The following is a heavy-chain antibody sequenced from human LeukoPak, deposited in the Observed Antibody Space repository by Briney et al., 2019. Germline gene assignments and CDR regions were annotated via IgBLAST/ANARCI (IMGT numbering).Heavy chain of an antibody. CDR2: ISGSGGST. CDR1: GFTFSSYA. D-gene: IGHD5-18*01. CDR3: AKGSSGTAMVAYYFDY. J-gene: IGHJ4*02. Sequence: GSLRLSCAASGFTFSSYAMSWVRQAPGKGLEWVSAISGSGGSTYYADSVKGRFTISRDNSKNTLYLQMNSLRAEDTAVYYCAKGSSGTAMVAYYFDYWGQETLVTVSS. V-gene: IGHV3-23*01.